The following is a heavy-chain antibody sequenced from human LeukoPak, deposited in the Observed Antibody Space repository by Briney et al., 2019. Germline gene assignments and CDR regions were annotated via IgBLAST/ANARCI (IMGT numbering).Heavy chain of an antibody. J-gene: IGHJ4*02. Sequence: SETLSLNCTVSGFSISSSSYYWRWIRQPPGKGLEWIGSIYYSGSTYYNPSLKSRITIPVDTSKNQFSLKLSSVTAADTAVYYCARLVITMAVDYWGQGTLVTVSS. CDR3: ARLVITMAVDY. CDR2: IYYSGST. CDR1: GFSISSSSYY. D-gene: IGHD3-10*01. V-gene: IGHV4-39*01.